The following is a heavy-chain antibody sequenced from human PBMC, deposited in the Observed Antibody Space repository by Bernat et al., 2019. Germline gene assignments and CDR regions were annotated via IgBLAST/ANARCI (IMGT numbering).Heavy chain of an antibody. Sequence: QLQLQESGPGLVKASETLFLTCTVSGGSITGSNFYWGWIRQPPGKGLEWIGSMYYSGSTYYNPSLKSRVTISVDTSKNQFSLKLSSVTAADTAVYYCARFAFLVAAAGTDYWGQGTLVTVSS. CDR3: ARFAFLVAAAGTDY. D-gene: IGHD6-13*01. V-gene: IGHV4-39*07. CDR2: MYYSGST. J-gene: IGHJ4*02. CDR1: GGSITGSNFY.